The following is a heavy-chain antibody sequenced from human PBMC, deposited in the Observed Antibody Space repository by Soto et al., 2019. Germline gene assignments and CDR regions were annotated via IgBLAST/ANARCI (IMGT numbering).Heavy chain of an antibody. CDR1: GYTFTSYA. CDR2: INAGNGNT. D-gene: IGHD6-13*01. Sequence: ASVKVSCKASGYTFTSYAMHWVRQAPGQRLEWMGWINAGNGNTKYSQKFQGRVTITRDTSASTAYMELSSLRSEDTAVYYCARGVRWTAAAPFDYWGQGTLVTVSS. J-gene: IGHJ4*02. CDR3: ARGVRWTAAAPFDY. V-gene: IGHV1-3*01.